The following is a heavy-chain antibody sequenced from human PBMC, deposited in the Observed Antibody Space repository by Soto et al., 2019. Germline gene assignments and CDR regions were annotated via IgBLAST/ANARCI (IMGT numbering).Heavy chain of an antibody. D-gene: IGHD3-22*01. CDR1: GYSISSGYY. Sequence: SETLSLTCAVSGYSISSGYYWGWIRQPPGKGLEWIGSIYHSGSTYYNPSLKSRVTISVDTSKNQFSLKLSSVTAADTAVYYCARVDGHSSGYYYDYWGQGTLVTVLL. CDR3: ARVDGHSSGYYYDY. CDR2: IYHSGST. V-gene: IGHV4-38-2*01. J-gene: IGHJ4*02.